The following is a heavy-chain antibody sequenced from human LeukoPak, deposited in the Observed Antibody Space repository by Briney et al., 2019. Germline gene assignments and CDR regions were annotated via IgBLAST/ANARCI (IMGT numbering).Heavy chain of an antibody. CDR2: IYYSGST. Sequence: PSETLSLTYTVSGGSISSSSYYWGWIRQPPGKGLEWIGSIYYSGSTYYNPSLKSRVTISVDTSKNQFSLKLSSVTAADTAVYYCARGAYYYDSSGYDYWGQGTLVTVSS. CDR1: GGSISSSSYY. CDR3: ARGAYYYDSSGYDY. J-gene: IGHJ4*02. V-gene: IGHV4-39*01. D-gene: IGHD3-22*01.